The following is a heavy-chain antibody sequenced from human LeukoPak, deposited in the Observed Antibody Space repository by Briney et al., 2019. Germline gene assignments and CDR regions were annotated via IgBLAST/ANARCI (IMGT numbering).Heavy chain of an antibody. J-gene: IGHJ6*03. V-gene: IGHV1-69*05. CDR2: IIPIFGTA. CDR3: ASPSNSNYYYYYYMDV. CDR1: GGTFSSYA. D-gene: IGHD4-11*01. Sequence: SVKVSCKASGGTFSSYAISWVRQAPGQGLEWMGGIIPIFGTANYAQKFQGRVTITTDESTSTAYMELSSLRSEDTAVYYCASPSNSNYYYYYYMDVWGKGTTVTASS.